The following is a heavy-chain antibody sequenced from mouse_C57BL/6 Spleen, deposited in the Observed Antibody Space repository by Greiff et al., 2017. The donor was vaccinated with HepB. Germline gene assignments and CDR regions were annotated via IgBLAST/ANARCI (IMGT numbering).Heavy chain of an antibody. CDR1: GYSITSGYY. CDR3: ARDIYYYGSSYGMDY. V-gene: IGHV3-6*01. CDR2: ISYDGSN. D-gene: IGHD1-1*01. Sequence: EVHLVESGPGLVKPSQSLSLTCSVTGYSITSGYYWNWIRQFPGNKLEWMGYISYDGSNNYNPSLKNRISITRDTSKNQFFLKLNSVTTEDTATYYCARDIYYYGSSYGMDYWGQGTSVTVSS. J-gene: IGHJ4*01.